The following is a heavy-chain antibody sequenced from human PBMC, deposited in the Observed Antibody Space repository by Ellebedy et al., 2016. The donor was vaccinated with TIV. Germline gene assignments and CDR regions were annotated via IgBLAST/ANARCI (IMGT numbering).Heavy chain of an antibody. CDR1: GGSISSSNW. Sequence: SETLSLXXAVSGGSISSSNWWSLVRPPPGKGLGWIGEIYHSGSTNYNPSLKSRVTISVNKSKNQFSLKLSSVTAADTAVYYCARDSGGIVGATTGFDYWGQGTLVTVSS. CDR3: ARDSGGIVGATTGFDY. V-gene: IGHV4-4*02. J-gene: IGHJ4*02. CDR2: IYHSGST. D-gene: IGHD1-26*01.